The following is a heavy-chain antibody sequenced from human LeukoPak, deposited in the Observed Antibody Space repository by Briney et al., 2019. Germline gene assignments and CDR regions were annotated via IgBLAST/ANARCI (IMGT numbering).Heavy chain of an antibody. CDR2: IKQDGSEK. Sequence: PGGSLRLSCAASGFTFSSYWMSWVRQAPGKGLEWVANIKQDGSEKYYVDSVKGRFTISRDNAKNSLYLQTNSLRAEDTAVYYCARVRGGSYPVRYYFDYWGQGTLVTVSS. J-gene: IGHJ4*02. D-gene: IGHD3-16*02. CDR3: ARVRGGSYPVRYYFDY. CDR1: GFTFSSYW. V-gene: IGHV3-7*01.